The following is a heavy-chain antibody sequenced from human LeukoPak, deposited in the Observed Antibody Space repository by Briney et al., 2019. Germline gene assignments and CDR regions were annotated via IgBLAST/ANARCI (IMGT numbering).Heavy chain of an antibody. CDR3: ARDLIQEWYFDY. CDR2: IKKDGSEK. D-gene: IGHD3-3*01. J-gene: IGHJ4*02. V-gene: IGHV3-7*03. CDR1: GFTFSTSW. Sequence: PGGSLRLSCAASGFTFSTSWMSWVRQAPGKGLEWVANIKKDGSEKYYVDSVKGRFTISRDNTKNSLYLQMNSLRAEDTAVYYCARDLIQEWYFDYWGQGTLVTDSS.